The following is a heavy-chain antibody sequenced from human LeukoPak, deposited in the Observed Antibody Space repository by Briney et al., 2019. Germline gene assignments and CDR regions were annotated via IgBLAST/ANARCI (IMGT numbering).Heavy chain of an antibody. J-gene: IGHJ5*02. CDR2: ISSSSSTI. V-gene: IGHV3-48*04. CDR1: GFTFSSYS. D-gene: IGHD3-16*02. CDR3: AFRYDYVWGSYRSGTNWFDP. Sequence: GGSLRLSCAASGFTFSSYSMNWVRQAPGKGLEWVSYISSSSSTIYYADSVKGRFTISRDNAKNSLYLQMNSLRAEDTAVYYCAFRYDYVWGSYRSGTNWFDPWGQGTLVTVSS.